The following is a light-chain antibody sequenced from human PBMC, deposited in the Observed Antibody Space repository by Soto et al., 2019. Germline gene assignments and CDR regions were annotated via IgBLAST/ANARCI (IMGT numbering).Light chain of an antibody. CDR1: QSVRSSY. CDR2: DGS. CDR3: QQYGNSAPLS. V-gene: IGKV3D-20*01. J-gene: IGKJ4*01. Sequence: EIVLTQSPATLSLSPGDRATLSCGASQSVRSSYVAWYQQKAGLAPRLLIYDGSSRASGIPDRFSGSGSGTDFTLTIGRLEPEDFALYYCQQYGNSAPLSFGGGTKV.